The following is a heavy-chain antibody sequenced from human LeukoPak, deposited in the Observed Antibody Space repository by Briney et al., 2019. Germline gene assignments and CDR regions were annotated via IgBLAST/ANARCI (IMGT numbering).Heavy chain of an antibody. D-gene: IGHD2-2*01. CDR3: ARAIGTSQFYFYYGMDV. Sequence: GESLKISCKGSGYSFTSYWIGWVRQMPGKGLEWMGIIYPGDSDTRYSLSFQGQVTISVDKSISTAYLQWSSLQASDTAMYYCARAIGTSQFYFYYGMDVWGQGTTVTVSS. CDR2: IYPGDSDT. CDR1: GYSFTSYW. V-gene: IGHV5-51*01. J-gene: IGHJ6*02.